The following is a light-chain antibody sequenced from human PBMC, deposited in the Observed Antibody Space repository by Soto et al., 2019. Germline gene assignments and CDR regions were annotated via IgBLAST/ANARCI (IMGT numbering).Light chain of an antibody. CDR3: GSWDSSLSADV. J-gene: IGLJ1*01. V-gene: IGLV1-51*01. CDR2: DDN. CDR1: SSNIGGRC. Sequence: SVLTQPPSVAAAPGQKVTVSCSGSSSNIGGRCVSWYPQLPGPAPNLLISDDNKRHSGIPARFSGSKSGTSATLGITGFQTGDEADYDCGSWDSSLSADVFGTGTKVTVL.